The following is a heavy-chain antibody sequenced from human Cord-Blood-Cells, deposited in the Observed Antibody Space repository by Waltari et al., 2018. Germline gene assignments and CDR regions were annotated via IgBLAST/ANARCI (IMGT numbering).Heavy chain of an antibody. D-gene: IGHD3-10*01. J-gene: IGHJ2*01. V-gene: IGHV4-39*01. CDR2: IYYSGST. Sequence: QLQLQESVPGLVKPSDTLSLTCTVSGGSISTSSYYWGCIRQPPGKGLEWIGSIYYSGSTYYNPSLKSRVTISVDTSKNQFSLKLSSVTAADTAVYYCARHPRAGSSLYWYFDLWGRGTLVTVSS. CDR3: ARHPRAGSSLYWYFDL. CDR1: GGSISTSSYY.